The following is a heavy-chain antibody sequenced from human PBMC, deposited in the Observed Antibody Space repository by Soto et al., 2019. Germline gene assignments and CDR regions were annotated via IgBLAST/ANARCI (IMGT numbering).Heavy chain of an antibody. Sequence: ASVKVSCKASGYTFTSYGISWVRQAPGQGLEWMGWISAYNGNTNYAQKLQGRVTMTTDTSTSTAYMELRSLRSDDTAVYYCARLVISSSWNAYYYYGMDVWGQGNTVTVSS. CDR1: GYTFTSYG. D-gene: IGHD6-13*01. CDR3: ARLVISSSWNAYYYYGMDV. CDR2: ISAYNGNT. J-gene: IGHJ6*02. V-gene: IGHV1-18*04.